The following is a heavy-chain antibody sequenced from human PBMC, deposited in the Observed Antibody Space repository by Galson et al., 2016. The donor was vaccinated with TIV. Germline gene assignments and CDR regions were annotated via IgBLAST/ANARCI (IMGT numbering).Heavy chain of an antibody. CDR3: ARDGPNWNYYDYYMDV. Sequence: SVKVSCKASGYTFTGYYMHWVRQAPGQGLEWMGWINPNSGGTNYAQKFPGRVAMTRDTSISTAYMELSSLRSDDTAVYYCARDGPNWNYYDYYMDVWGKGTTFTGSS. CDR2: INPNSGGT. D-gene: IGHD4/OR15-4a*01. CDR1: GYTFTGYY. J-gene: IGHJ6*03. V-gene: IGHV1-2*02.